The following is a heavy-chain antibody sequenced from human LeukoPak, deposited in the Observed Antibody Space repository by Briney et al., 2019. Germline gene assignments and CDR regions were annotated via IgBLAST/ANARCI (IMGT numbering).Heavy chain of an antibody. CDR1: GFTFGDYA. CDR3: TSGSGSYYGAYYFDY. D-gene: IGHD1-26*01. J-gene: IGHJ4*02. CDR2: IRSKAYGGTT. Sequence: GGSLRLSCTASGFTFGDYAMSWFRQAPGKGLEWVGFIRSKAYGGTTEYAASVKGRFTISRHDSKSNAYLQMNSLKTEDTAVYYCTSGSGSYYGAYYFDYWGQGTLVTVSS. V-gene: IGHV3-49*03.